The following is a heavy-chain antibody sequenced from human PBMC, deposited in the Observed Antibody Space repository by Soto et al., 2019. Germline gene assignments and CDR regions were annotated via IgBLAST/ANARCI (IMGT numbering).Heavy chain of an antibody. CDR1: GFSLSTSGVG. J-gene: IGHJ2*01. V-gene: IGHV2-5*02. CDR3: AHGLVVGSSWYRGSWYFDL. Sequence: QITLKESGPTLVKPTQTLTLTCTFSGFSLSTSGVGVGWIRQPPGKALEWLALIYWDDDKRYSPSLKSRLTITKDTSKNQGVLTMTNMYPVDTATYYCAHGLVVGSSWYRGSWYFDLWGRGTLVTVSS. D-gene: IGHD6-13*01. CDR2: IYWDDDK.